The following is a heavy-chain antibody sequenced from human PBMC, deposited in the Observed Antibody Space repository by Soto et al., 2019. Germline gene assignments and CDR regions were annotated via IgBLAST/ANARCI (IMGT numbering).Heavy chain of an antibody. V-gene: IGHV3-11*01. D-gene: IGHD6-6*01. CDR2: VSSSGTTM. CDR3: ARMGPRAARPSY. J-gene: IGHJ4*02. Sequence: QVQLAESGGGLVEPGGYLRISCAASGFTFGDYDMSWIRQSPGKGLEWVSFVSSSGTTMYFADSVKGRFTISRDNAKNSLYLQMNSLRAEDTAVYYCARMGPRAARPSYWGQGTLVTVSS. CDR1: GFTFGDYD.